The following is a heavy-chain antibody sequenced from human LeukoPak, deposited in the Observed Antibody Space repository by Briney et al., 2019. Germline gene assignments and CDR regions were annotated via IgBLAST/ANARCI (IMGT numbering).Heavy chain of an antibody. Sequence: GGSLRLSCAASGFTFNNYAMHWVRQAPGKGLEWVSGIGWDDISRGYADSVKGRFTISRDNTKNSLYLQMSSLRTEDMGFYYCARSCGWERHFDYWGQGTLVTVSS. J-gene: IGHJ4*02. V-gene: IGHV3-9*03. CDR1: GFTFNNYA. CDR3: ARSCGWERHFDY. D-gene: IGHD6-19*01. CDR2: IGWDDISR.